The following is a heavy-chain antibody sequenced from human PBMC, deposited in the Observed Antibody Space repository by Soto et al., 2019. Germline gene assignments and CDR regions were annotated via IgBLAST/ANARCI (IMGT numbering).Heavy chain of an antibody. D-gene: IGHD2-2*01. J-gene: IGHJ4*02. CDR2: ISSSSSYI. V-gene: IGHV3-21*01. CDR1: GFTFSSYS. Sequence: EVQLVESGGGLVKPGGSLRLSCAASGFTFSSYSMNWVRQAPGKGLEWVSSISSSSSYIYYADSVKGRFTISRDNAKNSLYLQMNSLRAEDTAVYYCVREREYCSSTSCKTAFDYWGQGTLVTVSS. CDR3: VREREYCSSTSCKTAFDY.